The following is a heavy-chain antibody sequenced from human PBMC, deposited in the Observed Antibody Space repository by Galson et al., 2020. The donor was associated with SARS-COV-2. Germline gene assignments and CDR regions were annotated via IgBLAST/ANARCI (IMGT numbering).Heavy chain of an antibody. CDR2: IYYTGST. D-gene: IGHD6-19*01. Sequence: SETLSLTCTVSGGSISSSSHYWGWNRQPPGTGLEWIGSIYYTGSTYYNPSLKSRVTISVDTSKKQFSLRLRSVTAADTSVYYCAREGSKIAVAGTSFDYWGQGTLVTVSS. CDR3: AREGSKIAVAGTSFDY. CDR1: GGSISSSSHY. V-gene: IGHV4-39*02. J-gene: IGHJ4*02.